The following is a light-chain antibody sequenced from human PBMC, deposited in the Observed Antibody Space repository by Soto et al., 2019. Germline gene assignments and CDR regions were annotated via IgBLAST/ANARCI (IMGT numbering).Light chain of an antibody. CDR3: QQSYSTPRT. V-gene: IGKV1-39*01. J-gene: IGKJ1*01. CDR1: QSISSY. Sequence: DIQMTQSPSSLSASVGDRVTVTCRPSQSISSYLNWYQQKPGKAPKLLIDAASSLQSGVPSRFSGSGSGTDFTLTISSLQPEDFATYYCQQSYSTPRTFGQGTKVDI. CDR2: AAS.